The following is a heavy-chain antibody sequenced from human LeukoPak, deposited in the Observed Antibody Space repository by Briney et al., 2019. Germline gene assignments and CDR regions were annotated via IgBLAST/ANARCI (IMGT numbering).Heavy chain of an antibody. V-gene: IGHV3-7*01. D-gene: IGHD3-22*01. J-gene: IGHJ3*02. Sequence: GGSLRLSCAASGFTFSSYAMHWVRQAPGKGLEWVANIKEDGSEKYYVDSVKGRFTISRDNAKNSLYLQMNSLRAEDTAVYYCARDRGTYYYDSTSHYDAFDIWGQGTMVTVSS. CDR3: ARDRGTYYYDSTSHYDAFDI. CDR2: IKEDGSEK. CDR1: GFTFSSYA.